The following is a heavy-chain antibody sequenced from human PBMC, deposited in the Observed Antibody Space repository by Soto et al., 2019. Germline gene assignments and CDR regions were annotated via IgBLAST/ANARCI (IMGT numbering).Heavy chain of an antibody. D-gene: IGHD3-16*01. V-gene: IGHV1-18*04. Sequence: XSVKVSCEASGYSFTSYGISWVRQAPGQGLEWMGWISAYNGSTNYAQKLQGRVTMTTDTSTSTAYMELRSLRSDDTAVYYCARVRFPNQGESIDYWGQGTLVTVSS. CDR1: GYSFTSYG. CDR2: ISAYNGST. CDR3: ARVRFPNQGESIDY. J-gene: IGHJ4*02.